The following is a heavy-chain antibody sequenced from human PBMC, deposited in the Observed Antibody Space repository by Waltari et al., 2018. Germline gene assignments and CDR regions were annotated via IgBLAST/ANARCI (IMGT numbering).Heavy chain of an antibody. V-gene: IGHV1-46*01. CDR3: AAGGMTTVVISYYYMDV. J-gene: IGHJ6*03. Sequence: QVQLVQSGAEVKKPGASVKVSCKASGYTFTSYYMHWVRQAPGQGLEWMGIINPSGGSTSYAQKFQGRVTMTRDTSTSTVYMELSSLRSEDTAVYYCAAGGMTTVVISYYYMDVWGKGTTVTISS. CDR2: INPSGGST. CDR1: GYTFTSYY. D-gene: IGHD4-17*01.